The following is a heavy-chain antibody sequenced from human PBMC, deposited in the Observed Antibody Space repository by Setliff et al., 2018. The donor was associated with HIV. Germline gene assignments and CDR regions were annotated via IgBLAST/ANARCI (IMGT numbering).Heavy chain of an antibody. CDR2: LSPSGTT. Sequence: SETLSLTCTVYGGSFSNYYTNWIRQPPGKGLEWIGELSPSGTTRSNPSLKSRVTISVDTSKNQFSLRLSSVTAGDTAVYYCTRRRGPMVRGVDPTPSYYFDYWGQGTLVTVSS. J-gene: IGHJ4*02. D-gene: IGHD3-10*01. V-gene: IGHV4-34*01. CDR3: TRRRGPMVRGVDPTPSYYFDY. CDR1: GGSFSNYY.